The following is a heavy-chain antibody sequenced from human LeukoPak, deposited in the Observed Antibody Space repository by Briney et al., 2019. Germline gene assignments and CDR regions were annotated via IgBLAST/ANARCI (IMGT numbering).Heavy chain of an antibody. CDR2: ISSSSSYI. Sequence: GGSLRLSCAASGFTFSSYSMNWVRQAPGKGLEWVSSISSSSSYIYYADSVKGRFTISRDNAKNSLYLQMNSLRAEDTAVYYYARLIVGATRIFDYWGQGTLVTVSS. CDR1: GFTFSSYS. D-gene: IGHD1-26*01. V-gene: IGHV3-21*01. CDR3: ARLIVGATRIFDY. J-gene: IGHJ4*02.